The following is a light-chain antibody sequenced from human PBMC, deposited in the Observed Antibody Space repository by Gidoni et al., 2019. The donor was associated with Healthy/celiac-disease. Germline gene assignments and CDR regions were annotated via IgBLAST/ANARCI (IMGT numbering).Light chain of an antibody. CDR1: SSDVGAYNY. V-gene: IGLV2-14*01. J-gene: IGLJ3*02. Sequence: QSALTQPASVSRSPGQSITISCTATSSDVGAYNYVSWYPQHPGKAPKLMIYEVSNRPSGVSNRFSGSKSGHTASLTISGLQTEDEADYYCSSYTSSSTLVFGGGTKLTVL. CDR3: SSYTSSSTLV. CDR2: EVS.